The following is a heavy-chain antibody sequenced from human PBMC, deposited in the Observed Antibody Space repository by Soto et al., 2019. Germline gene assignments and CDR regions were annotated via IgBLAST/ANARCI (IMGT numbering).Heavy chain of an antibody. J-gene: IGHJ6*02. V-gene: IGHV1-69*13. D-gene: IGHD3-3*01. CDR3: ATNSITTFGVVITSQHYGMDV. CDR1: GGTFSSYA. CDR2: IIPIFGTA. Sequence: SVKVSCKASGGTFSSYAISWVRQAPGQGLEWMGGIIPIFGTANYAQKFQGRVTITADESTSTAYMELSSLRSEDTAVYYCATNSITTFGVVITSQHYGMDVWGQGTTVTVS.